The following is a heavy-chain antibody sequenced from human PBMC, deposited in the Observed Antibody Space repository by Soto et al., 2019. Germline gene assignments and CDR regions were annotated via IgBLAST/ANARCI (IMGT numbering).Heavy chain of an antibody. Sequence: EGQLVEFGGGLVKPGGSLSLSCAASGFSFSIYSYNWVRQAPGKGLEWLSYISPAGSSIYYADSVKGRFTISRDSARDSVYLQINTVRAEDTAVYYCAKDRGGSGAFDIWGPGTMVTVSS. J-gene: IGHJ3*02. D-gene: IGHD1-26*01. CDR2: ISPAGSSI. CDR3: AKDRGGSGAFDI. CDR1: GFSFSIYS. V-gene: IGHV3-48*01.